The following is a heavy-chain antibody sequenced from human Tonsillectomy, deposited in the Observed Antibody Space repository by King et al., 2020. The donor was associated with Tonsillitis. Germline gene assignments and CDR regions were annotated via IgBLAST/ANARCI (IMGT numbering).Heavy chain of an antibody. D-gene: IGHD3-10*01. CDR2: IWYDGSNK. V-gene: IGHV3-33*08. CDR1: GFTFSNYV. Sequence: VQLVESGGGVVQPGRSLRLSCTVSGFTFSNYVMHWVRQAPGKGLEWVAIIWYDGSNKNYADSVRGRFTISRDNSKNTLYLQMNSLRAEDTAVYYCVRVFFDGSEAYPFDYWGQGTLVTVSS. CDR3: VRVFFDGSEAYPFDY. J-gene: IGHJ4*02.